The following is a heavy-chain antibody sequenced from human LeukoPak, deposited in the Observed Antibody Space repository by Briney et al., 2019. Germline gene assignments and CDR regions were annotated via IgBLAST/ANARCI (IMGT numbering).Heavy chain of an antibody. D-gene: IGHD5-12*01. V-gene: IGHV3-7*01. CDR3: ARGREGYSYEFDY. CDR1: AFTFSDYW. J-gene: IGHJ4*02. CDR2: IKEDGSEK. Sequence: GGSLRLSCETSAFTFSDYWMSWVRQTPGKGLEWVANIKEDGSEKYYVDSVKGRFTISRDNAKKSLFLQMNSLRAEDTAVYYCARGREGYSYEFDYWGQGTLVTVSS.